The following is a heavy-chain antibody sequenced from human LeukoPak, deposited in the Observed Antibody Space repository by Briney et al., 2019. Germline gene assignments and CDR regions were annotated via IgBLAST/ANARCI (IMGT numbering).Heavy chain of an antibody. CDR1: GGSISSGGYY. CDR3: ARGIDGYQVRAIDY. CDR2: IYYSGST. J-gene: IGHJ4*02. D-gene: IGHD5-24*01. Sequence: PSQTLSLTCTVSGGSISSGGYYWGWIRQHPGKGLEWIGYIYYSGSTYYNPSLKSRVTISVDTSKNQFSLKLSSVTAADTAVYYCARGIDGYQVRAIDYWGQGTLVTVSS. V-gene: IGHV4-31*03.